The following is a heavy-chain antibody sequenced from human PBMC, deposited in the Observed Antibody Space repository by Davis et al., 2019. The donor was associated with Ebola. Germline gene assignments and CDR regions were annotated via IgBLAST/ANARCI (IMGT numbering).Heavy chain of an antibody. CDR1: GFTFTTYW. D-gene: IGHD6-19*01. CDR3: ATTPQYSSGQNKPFDY. V-gene: IGHV3-33*08. Sequence: GGSLRLSCAASGFTFTTYWMSWVRQAPGKGLQWVAVIWDDGSNKYYADFVKGRFTISRDNSKNTLYLQMNSLRAEDTAVYYCATTPQYSSGQNKPFDYWGQGTLVTVSS. CDR2: IWDDGSNK. J-gene: IGHJ4*02.